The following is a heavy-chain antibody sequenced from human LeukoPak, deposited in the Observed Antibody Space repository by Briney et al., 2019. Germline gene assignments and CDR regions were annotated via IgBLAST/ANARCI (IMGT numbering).Heavy chain of an antibody. CDR3: SRAANRAFHD. CDR2: TYYRSKWYN. J-gene: IGHJ4*02. CDR1: GDSVSSNSAA. Sequence: SHTLSLTCAISGDSVSSNSAAWNWIRQAPSRGLEWLGRTYYRSKWYNDYAVAVTSRIIINPDTSKNQFSLQLNSVTPEDTAVYYCSRAANRAFHDWGQGTLVTVSS. D-gene: IGHD1-14*01. V-gene: IGHV6-1*01.